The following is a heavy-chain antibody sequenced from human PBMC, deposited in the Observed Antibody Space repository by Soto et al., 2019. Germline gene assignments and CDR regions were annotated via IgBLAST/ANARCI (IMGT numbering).Heavy chain of an antibody. CDR1: GFIFTDYS. CDR3: AGDPKRRDGYNFDS. CDR2: ISNGAETT. V-gene: IGHV3-11*04. J-gene: IGHJ4*02. Sequence: QVQLVESGGGLVEPGGSLRLSCAASGFIFTDYSMTWIRQAPGKRLQWVSYISNGAETTQYAASVKGRFTVSRDNAKKVLFLQLSSLRVDETAVYYCAGDPKRRDGYNFDSWGRGALVTVSS. D-gene: IGHD5-12*01.